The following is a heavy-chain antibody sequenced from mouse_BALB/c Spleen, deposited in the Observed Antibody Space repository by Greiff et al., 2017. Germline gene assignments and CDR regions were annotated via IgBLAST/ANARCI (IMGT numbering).Heavy chain of an antibody. CDR3: ARSFLVPMDY. V-gene: IGHV7-3*02. CDR2: IRNKANGYTT. D-gene: IGHD1-2*01. J-gene: IGHJ4*01. CDR1: GFTFTDYY. Sequence: EVKVVESGGGLVQPGGSLRLSCATSGFTFTDYYMSWVRQPPGKALEWLGFIRNKANGYTTEYSASVKGRFTISRDNSQSILYLQMNTLRAEDSATYYCARSFLVPMDYWGQGTSVTVSS.